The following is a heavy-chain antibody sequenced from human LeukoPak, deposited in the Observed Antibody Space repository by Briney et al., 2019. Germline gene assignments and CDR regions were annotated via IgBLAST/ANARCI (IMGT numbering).Heavy chain of an antibody. CDR3: ARDITGSAPRFDP. CDR2: INPNSGGT. J-gene: IGHJ5*02. Sequence: ASVKVSCKASGYTCTGYGMHWVRQAPGQGLEWMGWINPNSGGTNYAQKCQGRVTMTRDTSISTAYLDLSTLTADDTAVYYCARDITGSAPRFDPWGQGTLVTVSS. CDR1: GYTCTGYG. V-gene: IGHV1-2*02. D-gene: IGHD1-20*01.